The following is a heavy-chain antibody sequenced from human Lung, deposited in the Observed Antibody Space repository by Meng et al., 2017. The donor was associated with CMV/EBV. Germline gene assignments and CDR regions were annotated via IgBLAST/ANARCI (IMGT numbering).Heavy chain of an antibody. D-gene: IGHD1-26*01. V-gene: IGHV3-48*03. CDR1: EFAFSRYE. Sequence: GGSLRLXXAASEFAFSRYEMNWVRQAPGKGLEWISNIDSPGTTVYYADSVRGRFTISRDNAKNLLFLQMNSLRVDDTAVYYCARGSGSDYFGAFDVWGQGKXV. J-gene: IGHJ3*01. CDR2: IDSPGTTV. CDR3: ARGSGSDYFGAFDV.